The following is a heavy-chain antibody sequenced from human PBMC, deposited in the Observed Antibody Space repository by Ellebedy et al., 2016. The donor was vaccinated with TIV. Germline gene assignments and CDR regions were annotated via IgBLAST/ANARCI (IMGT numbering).Heavy chain of an antibody. V-gene: IGHV4-59*08. D-gene: IGHD5-18*01. CDR2: ISYSGST. CDR1: GGSISSYY. Sequence: MPSETLSLTCTVSGGSISSYYWNWIRQPPGKGLEWIGYISYSGSTYYNPSLKSRVTISVDTSKNQFSLKLSSVTAADTAVYYCARWDTAQGNDYWGQGTLVTVSS. CDR3: ARWDTAQGNDY. J-gene: IGHJ4*02.